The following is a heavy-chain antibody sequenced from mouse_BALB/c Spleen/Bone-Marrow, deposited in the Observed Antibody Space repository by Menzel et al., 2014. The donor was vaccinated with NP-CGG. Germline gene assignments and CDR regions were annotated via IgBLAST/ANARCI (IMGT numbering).Heavy chain of an antibody. CDR3: ARDFTTASYWYFDV. CDR2: IRNKANGYTT. V-gene: IGHV7-3*02. J-gene: IGHJ1*01. D-gene: IGHD1-2*01. Sequence: DVKLQESGGGLVQPGGSLRLSCATSGFTFTDYYMSWVRQPPGKALEWLGFIRNKANGYTTEYSASVRGRFTISRDNSHSILYLQMNTLRAEDSATYYCARDFTTASYWYFDVWGAGTTVTVSS. CDR1: GFTFTDYY.